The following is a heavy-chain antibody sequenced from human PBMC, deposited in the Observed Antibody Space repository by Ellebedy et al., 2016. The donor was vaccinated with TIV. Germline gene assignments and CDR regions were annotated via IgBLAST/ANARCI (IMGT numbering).Heavy chain of an antibody. Sequence: GGSLRLSXAASGFTFSSYSMNWVRQAPGKGLEWVSAISGSGGSTYYADSVKGRFTISRDNSKNTLYLQMNSLRAEDTAVYYCAKDLEQQLVVWYFDLWGRGTLVTVSS. CDR1: GFTFSSYS. CDR3: AKDLEQQLVVWYFDL. J-gene: IGHJ2*01. CDR2: ISGSGGST. V-gene: IGHV3-23*01. D-gene: IGHD6-13*01.